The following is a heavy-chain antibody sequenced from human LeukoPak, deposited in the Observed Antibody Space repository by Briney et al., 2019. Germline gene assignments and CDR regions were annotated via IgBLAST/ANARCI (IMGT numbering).Heavy chain of an antibody. CDR1: GFTFSSYA. CDR3: ARDRSSSWLWTYYYCGMDV. CDR2: ISYDGSNK. J-gene: IGHJ6*02. Sequence: GGSLRLSCAASGFTFSSYAMHWVRQAPGKGLEWVAVISYDGSNKYYADSVKGRFTISRDNSKNTLYLQMNSLRAEDTAVYYCARDRSSSWLWTYYYCGMDVWGQGTTVTVSS. V-gene: IGHV3-30-3*01. D-gene: IGHD6-13*01.